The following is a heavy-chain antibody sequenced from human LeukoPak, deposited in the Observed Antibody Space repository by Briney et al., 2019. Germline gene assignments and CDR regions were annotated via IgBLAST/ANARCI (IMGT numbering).Heavy chain of an antibody. D-gene: IGHD3-10*01. CDR3: ARLPRVGRNPSGV. CDR1: GVSFSGYY. Sequence: PSETLSLTGAVYGVSFSGYYWSWIRQPPRNGLEWIGEINHSGSTNYNPSLKTRVTISVDTSKNQFSLKLSSVTAADSAVSYCARLPRVGRNPSGVWGKGTMVTVSS. V-gene: IGHV4-34*01. CDR2: INHSGST. J-gene: IGHJ6*04.